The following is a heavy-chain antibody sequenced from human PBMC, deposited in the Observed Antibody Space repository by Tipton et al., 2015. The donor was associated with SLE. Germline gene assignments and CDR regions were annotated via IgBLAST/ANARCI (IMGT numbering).Heavy chain of an antibody. Sequence: TLSLTCTVSGGSISSYYWSWIRQPPGKGLEWIGYIYYSGSTNYNPSLKRRVTISVDTSKNQFSLKLSSVTAADTAVYYCARVERAARGFDYWGQGTLVTVSS. D-gene: IGHD6-13*01. CDR3: ARVERAARGFDY. J-gene: IGHJ4*02. CDR2: IYYSGST. CDR1: GGSISSYY. V-gene: IGHV4-59*01.